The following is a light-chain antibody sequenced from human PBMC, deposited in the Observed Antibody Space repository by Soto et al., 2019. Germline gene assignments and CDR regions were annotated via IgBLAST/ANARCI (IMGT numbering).Light chain of an antibody. CDR3: AAWDDSLNNV. CDR2: SNN. J-gene: IGLJ1*01. Sequence: QSVLTQPPSVSGAPGQRVAISCTGSSSNIGAGYDVHWYQQLPGTAPKLLIYSNNQRPSGVPDRFSGSKSGTSASLAISGLQSEDEADYYCAAWDDSLNNVFGTGTKVTVL. V-gene: IGLV1-40*01. CDR1: SSNIGAGYD.